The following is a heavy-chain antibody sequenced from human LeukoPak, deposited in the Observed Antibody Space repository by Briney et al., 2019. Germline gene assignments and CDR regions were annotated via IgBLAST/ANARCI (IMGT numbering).Heavy chain of an antibody. CDR3: AKFSNYGPSLYFDY. CDR2: LNSDGSST. V-gene: IGHV3-74*01. D-gene: IGHD3-10*01. J-gene: IGHJ4*02. Sequence: PGGSLRLSCAASGFTFSNYWMHWVRQAPGKGLVWVSRLNSDGSSTYYADSVKGRFTISRDNSKNTLYLQMNSLRAEDTAVYYCAKFSNYGPSLYFDYWGQGTLVTVSS. CDR1: GFTFSNYW.